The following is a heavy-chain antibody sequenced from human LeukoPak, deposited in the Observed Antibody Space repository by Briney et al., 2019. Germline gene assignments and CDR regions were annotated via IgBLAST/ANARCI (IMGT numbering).Heavy chain of an antibody. V-gene: IGHV4-59*01. CDR1: GGSIRSNY. CDR3: ARDSSGWYYFGY. Sequence: SETLSLTCTVSGGSIRSNYWSWIRQPPGKGLEWIGYIYYSGSTNYNPSLKSRVTISVDTSKNQFSLKLSSVTAADTAVYYCARDSSGWYYFGYWGQGTLVTVSS. CDR2: IYYSGST. J-gene: IGHJ4*02. D-gene: IGHD6-19*01.